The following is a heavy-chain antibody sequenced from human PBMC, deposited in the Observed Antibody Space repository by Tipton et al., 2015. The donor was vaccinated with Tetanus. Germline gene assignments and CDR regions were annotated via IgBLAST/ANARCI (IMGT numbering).Heavy chain of an antibody. CDR1: GFTFSSYG. CDR2: IWYDGSNK. J-gene: IGHJ5*02. V-gene: IGHV3-33*01. Sequence: RSLRLSCAASGFTFSSYGMHWVRQAPGKGLEWVAVIWYDGSNKYYADSVKGRFTISRDNSKNTLYLQMNSLRAEDQAVYYCARDRRHAPYYFDSSSYFSPSWFDPGGQGTLVTVSS. D-gene: IGHD3-22*01. CDR3: ARDRRHAPYYFDSSSYFSPSWFDP.